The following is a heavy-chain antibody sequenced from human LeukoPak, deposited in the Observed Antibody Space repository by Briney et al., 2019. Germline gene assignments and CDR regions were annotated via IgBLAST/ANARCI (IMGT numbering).Heavy chain of an antibody. D-gene: IGHD6-13*01. CDR3: ARHPDPAAAGRGGFDY. J-gene: IGHJ4*02. Sequence: GESLKISCKGSGYSFTSYWIGWVRQMPGKGLEWMGIIYPGDSDTRYSPSFQGQVTISADKSISTAYLRWSSLKASDTAMYYCARHPDPAAAGRGGFDYWGQGTLVTVSS. V-gene: IGHV5-51*01. CDR1: GYSFTSYW. CDR2: IYPGDSDT.